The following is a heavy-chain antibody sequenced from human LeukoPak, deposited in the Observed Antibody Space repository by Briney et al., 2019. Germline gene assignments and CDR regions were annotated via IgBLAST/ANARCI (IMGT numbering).Heavy chain of an antibody. D-gene: IGHD1-26*01. CDR3: ARERVGAGAFDI. CDR2: ISYDGSNK. J-gene: IGHJ3*02. V-gene: IGHV3-30-3*01. Sequence: HPGGSLRLSCAASGFTFSSYAMHWVRQAPGKGLEWVAVISYDGSNKYYADSVKGRFTISRDNSKNTLYLQMNSLRAEDTAVYYCARERVGAGAFDIWGQGTMVTVSS. CDR1: GFTFSSYA.